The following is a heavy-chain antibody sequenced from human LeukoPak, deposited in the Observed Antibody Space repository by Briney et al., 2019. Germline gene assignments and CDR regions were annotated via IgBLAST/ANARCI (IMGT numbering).Heavy chain of an antibody. D-gene: IGHD2-2*01. CDR1: GGSISSSSYY. V-gene: IGHV4-39*01. CDR2: IYYSGST. J-gene: IGHJ5*02. CDR3: ARRCSSTSCYAWFDP. Sequence: SETLSLTYTVSGGSISSSSYYWGWIRQPPGKGLEWIGSIYYSGSTYYNPSLKSRVTISVDTSKNQFSLKLSSVTAADTAVYYCARRCSSTSCYAWFDPWGQGTLVTVSS.